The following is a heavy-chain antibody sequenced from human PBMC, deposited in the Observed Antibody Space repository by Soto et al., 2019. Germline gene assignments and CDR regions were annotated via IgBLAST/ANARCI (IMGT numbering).Heavy chain of an antibody. D-gene: IGHD6-13*01. CDR2: INHSGSA. Sequence: SETLSLTCAVYGGSFSGYYWSWIRQPPGKGREWIGEINHSGSASYNPSLKSRVTISVDTSKNQFSLTLSSVTAADTAVYYCARRQYSSRWGDYYYYMDVWGKGTTVNVSS. CDR1: GGSFSGYY. V-gene: IGHV4-34*01. J-gene: IGHJ6*03. CDR3: ARRQYSSRWGDYYYYMDV.